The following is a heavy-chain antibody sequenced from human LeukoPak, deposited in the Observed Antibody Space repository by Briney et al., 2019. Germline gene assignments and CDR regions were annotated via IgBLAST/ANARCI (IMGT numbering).Heavy chain of an antibody. CDR3: ARDPRHWYYYNIGGDY. D-gene: IGHD1-7*01. V-gene: IGHV3-48*04. Sequence: PGGSLRLSCAVSGYTFSSYSKNGVRQAPGKGLEGVSYISYSSSTIYYADSVKGRFTISRDNAKNSLYLQMNSLRAEDTAVYYCARDPRHWYYYNIGGDYWGQGTLVTVSS. CDR1: GYTFSSYS. CDR2: ISYSSSTI. J-gene: IGHJ4*02.